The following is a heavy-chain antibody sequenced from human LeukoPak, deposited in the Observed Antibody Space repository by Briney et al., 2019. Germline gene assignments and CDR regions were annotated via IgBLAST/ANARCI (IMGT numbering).Heavy chain of an antibody. Sequence: SETLSLTCAVYGGSFSGYYWSWIRQPPGKGLEWIGEMNHSGSTNYNPSLKSRVSISVHTAKNQFSLKVNSVTAADTAVYYCARGGFAAAGASFYYGMDVWGQGTTVTVSS. CDR1: GGSFSGYY. V-gene: IGHV4-34*01. CDR3: ARGGFAAAGASFYYGMDV. CDR2: MNHSGST. J-gene: IGHJ6*02. D-gene: IGHD6-13*01.